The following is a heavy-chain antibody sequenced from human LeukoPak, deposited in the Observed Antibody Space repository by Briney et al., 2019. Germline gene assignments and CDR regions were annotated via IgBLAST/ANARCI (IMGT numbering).Heavy chain of an antibody. CDR2: ISFEGGSE. V-gene: IGHV3-30*01. J-gene: IGHJ3*02. CDR1: GFTDNTYG. Sequence: GRPLRLSCAASGFTDNTYGVHWVPQAPDKAGECVADISFEGGSENYADSVKHRFTISRDNSKNTLYVQMNSLRAEDMAVYYCARGLGGTGPDAFDIWGQGTVVTVSA. D-gene: IGHD1-1*01. CDR3: ARGLGGTGPDAFDI.